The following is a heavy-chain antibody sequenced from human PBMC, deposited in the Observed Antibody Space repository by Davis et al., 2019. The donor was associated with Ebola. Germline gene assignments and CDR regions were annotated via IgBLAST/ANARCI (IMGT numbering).Heavy chain of an antibody. D-gene: IGHD3-3*01. Sequence: ASVKVSCNASGYTFTSYAMNCVRHPPAQGLEWMGSSNTNTGNPTYAQGFTRRLVFSLDTPVSTAYLQISSLKAEDTAVYYCARTSTWSGYYRYYGMDVWGKGTTVTVSS. CDR1: GYTFTSYA. V-gene: IGHV7-4-1*02. CDR3: ARTSTWSGYYRYYGMDV. CDR2: SNTNTGNP. J-gene: IGHJ6*04.